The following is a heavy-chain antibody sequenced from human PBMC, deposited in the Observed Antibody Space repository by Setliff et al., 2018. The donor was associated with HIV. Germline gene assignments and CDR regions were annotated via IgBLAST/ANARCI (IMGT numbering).Heavy chain of an antibody. V-gene: IGHV3-30*02. CDR2: IRYDGSNK. D-gene: IGHD2-21*02. CDR3: ARAMRGVVVTNMYYYYGMDV. Sequence: PGGSLRLSCAASGFTFSGYGMYWVRQAPGKGLEWVAFIRYDGSNKYYADSVKGRFTISRDNAKKSMYLQMNSLRGEDTAVYYCARAMRGVVVTNMYYYYGMDVWGQGATVTVS. CDR1: GFTFSGYG. J-gene: IGHJ6*02.